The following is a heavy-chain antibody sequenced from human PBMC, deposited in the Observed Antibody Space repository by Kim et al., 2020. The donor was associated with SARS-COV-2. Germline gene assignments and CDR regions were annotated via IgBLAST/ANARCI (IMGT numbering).Heavy chain of an antibody. CDR3: VEELCGYYCVFDY. V-gene: IGHV3-9*01. CDR2: ICSDSGTI. D-gene: IGHD6-25*01. CDR1: GFTFSGND. Sequence: GGSLRLSCSASGFTFSGNDMHWVRQPPGKGLEWVSGICSDSGTIGYAASVSRRTTISSDNAKNPLYLQMNSRSSEETALYYCVEELCGYYCVFDYWGQGTLVTVSS. J-gene: IGHJ4*02.